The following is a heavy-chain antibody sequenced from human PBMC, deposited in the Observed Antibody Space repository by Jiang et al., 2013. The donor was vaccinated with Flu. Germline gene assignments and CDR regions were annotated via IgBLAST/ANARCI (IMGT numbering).Heavy chain of an antibody. CDR3: AREIRPSSGWYYGY. V-gene: IGHV1-3*04. D-gene: IGHD6-19*01. CDR2: ISTGHGNT. Sequence: LEWMGWISTGHGNTEYSQKFQGRVTVTRDTSASIAYMELSSLIPEDTAVYYCAREIRPSSGWYYGYWGQGTLVTVSS. J-gene: IGHJ4*02.